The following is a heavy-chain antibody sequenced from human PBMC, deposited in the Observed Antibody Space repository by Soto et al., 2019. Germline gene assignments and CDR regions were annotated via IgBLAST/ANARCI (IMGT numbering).Heavy chain of an antibody. CDR2: ISSSSSTI. J-gene: IGHJ5*02. V-gene: IGHV3-48*02. CDR3: ASDQGYSSSWDWFDP. Sequence: EVQLVESGGGLVQPGGSLRLSCAASGFTFSSYSMNWVRQAPGKGLEWVSYISSSSSTIYYADSVKGRFTISRDNAKNSLYLQMNSLRDEDTAVYYCASDQGYSSSWDWFDPWGQGTLVTVSS. CDR1: GFTFSSYS. D-gene: IGHD6-13*01.